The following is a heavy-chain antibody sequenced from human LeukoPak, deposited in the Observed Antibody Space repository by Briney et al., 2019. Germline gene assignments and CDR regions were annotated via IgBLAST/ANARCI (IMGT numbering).Heavy chain of an antibody. J-gene: IGHJ4*02. V-gene: IGHV4-4*07. CDR3: ARQEYCSGGSCYHFDY. D-gene: IGHD2-15*01. Sequence: SETLSLTCSISGPFISGYYWNWIRHPAGKGLEWIGRIYTSDSTYFNPSLKSRVTMSLDTSKNQFSLKLSSVTAADTAVYYCARQEYCSGGSCYHFDYWGQGTLVTVSS. CDR1: GPFISGYY. CDR2: IYTSDST.